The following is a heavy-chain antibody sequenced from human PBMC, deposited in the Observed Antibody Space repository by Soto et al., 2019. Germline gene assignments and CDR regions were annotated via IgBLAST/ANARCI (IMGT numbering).Heavy chain of an antibody. CDR2: IFYRGST. CDR3: ARETRSVEAPYLYYGFDF. V-gene: IGHV4-61*01. Sequence: SETLSPTCTVSAASISSGRSFWSWSRQPPGKGLEWIGYIFYRGSTNHNPSLTGRVTFSADTSNNQSSLRLRSLTAADTAVYYCARETRSVEAPYLYYGFDFWGQGTPVTVSS. D-gene: IGHD1-1*01. CDR1: AASISSGRSF. J-gene: IGHJ6*02.